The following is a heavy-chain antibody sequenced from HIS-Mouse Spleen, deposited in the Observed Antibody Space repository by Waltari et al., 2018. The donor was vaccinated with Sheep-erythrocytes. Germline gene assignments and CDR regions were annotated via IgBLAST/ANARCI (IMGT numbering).Heavy chain of an antibody. J-gene: IGHJ5*02. CDR3: ARALIITMVRGVTSNWFDP. CDR1: GGSISSGGYY. V-gene: IGHV4-31*03. D-gene: IGHD3-10*01. CDR2: IYYSGST. Sequence: QVQLQESGPGLVKPSKTLSLTCTVSGGSISSGGYYWSWIRQHPGKGLEWIGYIYYSGSTYYNPSLKSRVTISVDTSKNQFSLKLSSVTAADTAVYYCARALIITMVRGVTSNWFDPWGQGTLVTVSS.